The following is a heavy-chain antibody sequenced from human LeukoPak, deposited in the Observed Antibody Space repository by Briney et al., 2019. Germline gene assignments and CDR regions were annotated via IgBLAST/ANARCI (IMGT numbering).Heavy chain of an antibody. CDR3: ATFGVIVRNDYFDY. CDR1: GFTVRSNY. CDR2: IYSGGST. D-gene: IGHD3-3*01. Sequence: GGSLRLSCAASGFTVRSNYLSWVRQAPGKGLEWVSVIYSGGSTYYADSVKGRFAISRDNSKNTLYLQMSSLRVEDTAVYYCATFGVIVRNDYFDYWGQGALVAVSS. J-gene: IGHJ4*02. V-gene: IGHV3-53*01.